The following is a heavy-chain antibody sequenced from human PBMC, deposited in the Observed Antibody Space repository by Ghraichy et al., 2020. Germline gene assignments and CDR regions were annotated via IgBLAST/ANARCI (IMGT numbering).Heavy chain of an antibody. CDR3: ARERGLDGYSGSVY. J-gene: IGHJ4*02. V-gene: IGHV4-61*02. CDR1: GGSISSGSYY. D-gene: IGHD1-26*01. CDR2: IYTSGST. Sequence: SETLSLTCTVSGGSISSGSYYWSWIRQPAGKGLEWIGRIYTSGSTNYNPSLKSRVTISVDTSKNQFSLKLSSVTAADTAVYYCARERGLDGYSGSVYWGQGTLVTVSS.